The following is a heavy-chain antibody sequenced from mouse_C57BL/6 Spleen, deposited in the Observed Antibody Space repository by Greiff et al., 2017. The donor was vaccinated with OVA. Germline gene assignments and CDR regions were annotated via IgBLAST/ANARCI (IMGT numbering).Heavy chain of an antibody. CDR3: ARVGGYYLFAY. J-gene: IGHJ3*01. Sequence: EVQRVESGGGLVKPGGSLKLSCAASGFTFSDYGMHWVRQAPEKGLEWVAYISSGSSTIYYADTVKGRFTISRDNAKYTLFLQMTSLRSEDTAMYYCARVGGYYLFAYWGQGTLVTVSA. V-gene: IGHV5-17*01. D-gene: IGHD2-3*01. CDR2: ISSGSSTI. CDR1: GFTFSDYG.